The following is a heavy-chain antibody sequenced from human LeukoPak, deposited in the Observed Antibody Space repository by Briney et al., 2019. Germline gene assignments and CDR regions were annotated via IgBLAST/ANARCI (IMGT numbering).Heavy chain of an antibody. CDR3: ARVGVGTVAGNYFDD. J-gene: IGHJ4*02. CDR1: GFTVSSSY. CDR2: IYRGGDM. D-gene: IGHD6-19*01. V-gene: IGHV3-53*04. Sequence: GGSLRLSCTASGFTVSSSYMTWVRQAPGKGLEWVSMIYRGGDMFYSDSVKGRFTISRHNSENTLSLKMNNLRAEDTAVYYCARVGVGTVAGNYFDDWGQGTLVTVSS.